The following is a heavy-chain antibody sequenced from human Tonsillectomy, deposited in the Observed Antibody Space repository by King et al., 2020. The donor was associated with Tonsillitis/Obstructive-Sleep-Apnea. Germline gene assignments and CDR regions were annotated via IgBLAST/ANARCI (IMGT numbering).Heavy chain of an antibody. CDR2: INHSGST. Sequence: VELQQWGAGLLKPSETLSLTCAVYGGSFSAYYWSWIRQPPGKGLEWIGEINHSGSTNYHPSLKSRVTISLDTSKNQFSLKLRSVTAADTAVYYCARLGIAVKFMDVWGKGTTVTVSS. CDR3: ARLGIAVKFMDV. J-gene: IGHJ6*03. CDR1: GGSFSAYY. V-gene: IGHV4-34*01. D-gene: IGHD6-19*01.